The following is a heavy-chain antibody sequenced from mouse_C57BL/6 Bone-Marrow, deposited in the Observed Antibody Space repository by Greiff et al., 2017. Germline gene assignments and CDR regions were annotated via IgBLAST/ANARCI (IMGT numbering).Heavy chain of an antibody. V-gene: IGHV5-15*01. CDR3: ARRRLHWYFDV. D-gene: IGHD2-2*01. CDR1: GFTFSDYG. Sequence: EVHLVESGGGLVQPGGSLKLSCAASGFTFSDYGMAWVRQAPRKGPEWVAFISNLAYSIYYADTVTGRFTISRENAKNTLYLEMSILGSDDTAMYYCARRRLHWYFDVWGTGTTVTVSS. J-gene: IGHJ1*03. CDR2: ISNLAYSI.